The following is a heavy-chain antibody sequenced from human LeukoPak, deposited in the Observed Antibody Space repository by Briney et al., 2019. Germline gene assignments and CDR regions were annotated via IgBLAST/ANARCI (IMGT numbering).Heavy chain of an antibody. CDR1: GFIVTNNY. CDR3: ARDPPAVLIDTYG. V-gene: IGHV3-66*01. D-gene: IGHD2-8*01. J-gene: IGHJ4*02. CDR2: VYSGGST. Sequence: TWGSLRLSCTASGFIVTNNYINWVRQAPGKGLEWVSLVYSGGSTYCADSVKGRFTISRDNSKNMVYLQMNSLRAEDTAMYYCARDPPAVLIDTYGWGQGTLVTVSS.